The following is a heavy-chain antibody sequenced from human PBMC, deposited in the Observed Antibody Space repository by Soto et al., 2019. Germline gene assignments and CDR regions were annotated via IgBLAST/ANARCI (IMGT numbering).Heavy chain of an antibody. CDR1: GYVFTGWG. V-gene: IGHV1-18*01. CDR2: VSAYDGAT. Sequence: ASVKVSCQASGYVFTGWGISWVRQVPGQGLEWVGWVSAYDGATRSSEKLQGRISVTRDKSTSTVYMDLTNLRSDDAAVYYCARDRAGLLEFWGQGTLVTVSS. CDR3: ARDRAGLLEF. D-gene: IGHD3-10*01. J-gene: IGHJ4*02.